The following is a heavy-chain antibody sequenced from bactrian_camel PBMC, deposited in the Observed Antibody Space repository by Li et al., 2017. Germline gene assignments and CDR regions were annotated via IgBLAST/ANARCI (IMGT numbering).Heavy chain of an antibody. CDR1: GFAFSTYA. J-gene: IGHJ6*01. CDR3: AKDPVSSPYTCAMQAIGRPNFAS. CDR2: INRGDNP. V-gene: IGHV3S40*01. D-gene: IGHD3*01. Sequence: VQLVESGGGLVQPGGSLRLSCAASGFAFSTYAMHWVRQAPGKGLEWVSSINRGDNPYYADSVKGRFTISRDNAKNTVNLQMNSLKPEDTAKYYCAKDPVSSPYTCAMQAIGRPNFASWGQGTQVTVS.